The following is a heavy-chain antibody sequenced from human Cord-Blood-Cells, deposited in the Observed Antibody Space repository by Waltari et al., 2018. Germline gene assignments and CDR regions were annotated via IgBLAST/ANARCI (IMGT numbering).Heavy chain of an antibody. Sequence: QLQLQESGPGLVKPSETLSLTCTVSGGSISSSSYYWGWIRQPPGKGLEWIGSIYYSGRTYYNPSLKSLVTISVDTSKNQFSLKLSSVTAADTAVYYCARVDSSGYYYFAFDIWGQGTMVTVSS. CDR2: IYYSGRT. CDR3: ARVDSSGYYYFAFDI. V-gene: IGHV4-39*01. CDR1: GGSISSSSYY. D-gene: IGHD3-22*01. J-gene: IGHJ3*02.